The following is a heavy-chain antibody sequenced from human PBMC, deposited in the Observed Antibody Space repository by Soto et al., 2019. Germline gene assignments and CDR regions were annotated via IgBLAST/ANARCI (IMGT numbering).Heavy chain of an antibody. D-gene: IGHD3-10*01. J-gene: IGHJ3*01. CDR2: ISYAAIII. Sequence: QEQLVESGGGVVLPGGSLRLSCTASGFDFNIYGILWVRQAPGKGLEWVSIISYAAIIIYYADSVTGRFTVSRDNSNNTLTLPIISPRPHDTATYYCARECNSAGSGNPPDVLDPWGQVTVGPVS. CDR3: ARECNSAGSGNPPDVLDP. V-gene: IGHV3-30*19. CDR1: GFDFNIYG.